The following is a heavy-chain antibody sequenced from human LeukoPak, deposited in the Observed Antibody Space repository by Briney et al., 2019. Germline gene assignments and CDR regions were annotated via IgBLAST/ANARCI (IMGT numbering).Heavy chain of an antibody. CDR3: ARDGGGGTTIYYYYMDV. CDR1: GGTFSSYA. CDR2: IIPILGIA. J-gene: IGHJ6*03. Sequence: SVKVSCKASGGTFSSYAISWVRQAPGQGLEWMGRIIPILGIANYAQKFQGRVTITADKSTSTAYMELSSLRSEDTAVYYCARDGGGGTTIYYYYMDVWGKGTTVTVSS. D-gene: IGHD1-7*01. V-gene: IGHV1-69*04.